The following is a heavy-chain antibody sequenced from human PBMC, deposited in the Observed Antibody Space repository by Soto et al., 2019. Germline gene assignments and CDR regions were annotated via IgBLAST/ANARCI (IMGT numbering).Heavy chain of an antibody. CDR1: GFTFSRYW. CDR2: ITNDGRST. V-gene: IGHV3-74*01. D-gene: IGHD2-21*02. CDR3: ARDGDCDYPVDY. J-gene: IGHJ4*02. Sequence: EVQLVESGGGLVQPGESLRLSCAASGFTFSRYWMHWVRQGPGKGLVWVARITNDGRSTGYADSVKGRFTISRDNAKNTLYLQINSLRAEDTAVYYCARDGDCDYPVDYWGQGTLVTVSS.